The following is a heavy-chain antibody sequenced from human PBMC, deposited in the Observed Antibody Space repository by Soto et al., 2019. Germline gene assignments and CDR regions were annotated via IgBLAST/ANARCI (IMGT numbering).Heavy chain of an antibody. D-gene: IGHD2-8*01. Sequence: GASVKVSCKASGYTFTSYAMHWVRQAPGQRLEWMGWIISYNNNTNYAQKLQGRVTMTTDTSTNTAYMELRSLRSDDTAVYYCARHGNGDDYWGQGTLVTVSS. J-gene: IGHJ4*02. CDR2: IISYNNNT. CDR1: GYTFTSYA. CDR3: ARHGNGDDY. V-gene: IGHV1-18*01.